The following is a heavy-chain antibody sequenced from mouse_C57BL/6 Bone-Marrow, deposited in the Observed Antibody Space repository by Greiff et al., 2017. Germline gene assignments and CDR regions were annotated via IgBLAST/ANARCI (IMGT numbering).Heavy chain of an antibody. CDR1: GYTFTSYW. Sequence: QVQLQQPGAELVRPGSSVKLSCKASGYTFTSYWMDWVKQRPGQGLEWIGNIYPSDSETHYNQKFKDKATLTVDNASSTAYMELSILTSEDSAVYYCARGYYSSYFDYWGQGTTLTVSS. CDR2: IYPSDSET. V-gene: IGHV1-61*01. D-gene: IGHD2-3*01. CDR3: ARGYYSSYFDY. J-gene: IGHJ2*01.